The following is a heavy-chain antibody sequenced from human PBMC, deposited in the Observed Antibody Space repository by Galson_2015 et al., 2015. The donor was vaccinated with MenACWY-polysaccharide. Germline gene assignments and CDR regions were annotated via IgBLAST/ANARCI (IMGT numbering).Heavy chain of an antibody. CDR1: GFRVSESF. J-gene: IGHJ4*02. Sequence: PLRLCCAVSGFRVSESFLSWVHQVPGRGLEYVSDIYPSGATYYRDSVRGRFTMSRDAFQNSLYLQMNNLRVEDTAIYFCARESNWAYDSWGTGTLVTVSS. V-gene: IGHV3-53*01. CDR3: ARESNWAYDS. CDR2: IYPSGAT. D-gene: IGHD3-16*01.